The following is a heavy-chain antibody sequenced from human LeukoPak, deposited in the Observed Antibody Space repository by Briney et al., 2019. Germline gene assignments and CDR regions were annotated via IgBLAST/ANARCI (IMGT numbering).Heavy chain of an antibody. CDR2: ISNSGVTT. V-gene: IGHV3-23*01. D-gene: IGHD5-12*01. J-gene: IGHJ4*02. Sequence: GGSLRLSCAASGFTSSSQAMSWVRQAPGKGLEWVSAISNSGVTTYYADSVKGRFTISRDNPKNTLYLQMNSLRAEDTAVYYCARHIGYDFDYWGQGTLVTVSS. CDR3: ARHIGYDFDY. CDR1: GFTSSSQA.